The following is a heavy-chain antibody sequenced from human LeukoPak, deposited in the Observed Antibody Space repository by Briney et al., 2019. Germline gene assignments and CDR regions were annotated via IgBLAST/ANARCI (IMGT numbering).Heavy chain of an antibody. CDR2: ISYDGSNK. D-gene: IGHD6-13*01. CDR3: AKEGFSRGYYYYYYMDV. Sequence: AGGSLRLSCAASGFTFSSYAMHWVRQAAGKGLEWVAAISYDGSNKYYADSVKGRFTISRDNSKNTLYVQMNSLGTEDTAVYYCAKEGFSRGYYYYYYMDVWGKGTTVTVSS. J-gene: IGHJ6*03. V-gene: IGHV3-30*04. CDR1: GFTFSSYA.